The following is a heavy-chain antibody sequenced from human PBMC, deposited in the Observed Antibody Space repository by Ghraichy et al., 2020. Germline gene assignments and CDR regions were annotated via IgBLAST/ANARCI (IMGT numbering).Heavy chain of an antibody. J-gene: IGHJ4*02. CDR3: ARRAGKRGYFDY. D-gene: IGHD3-10*01. V-gene: IGHV3-13*05. Sequence: GGSLRLSCAASGFTFSSYAMHWVRQATGKGLEWVSAIGTAGDPYYPGSVKGRFTISRENAKNSLYLQMNSLRAGDTAVYYCARRAGKRGYFDYWGQGTLVTVSS. CDR2: IGTAGDP. CDR1: GFTFSSYA.